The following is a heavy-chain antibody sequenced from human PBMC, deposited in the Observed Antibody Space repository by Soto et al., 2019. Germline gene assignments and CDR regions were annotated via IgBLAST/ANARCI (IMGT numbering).Heavy chain of an antibody. Sequence: PSETLSLTCAVYGGSSSGYYWSCIRQPPGKGLEWIGEINHSGSTNYNPSLKSRVTISVDTSKNQFSLKLSSVTAADTAVYYCARLSPYYYYMDVWGKGTTVTVSS. CDR3: ARLSPYYYYMDV. J-gene: IGHJ6*03. CDR2: INHSGST. CDR1: GGSSSGYY. V-gene: IGHV4-34*01.